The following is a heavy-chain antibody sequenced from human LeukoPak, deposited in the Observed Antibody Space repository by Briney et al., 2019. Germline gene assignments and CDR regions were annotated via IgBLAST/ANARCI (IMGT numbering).Heavy chain of an antibody. CDR3: ARGPSGYSSSWYAYRENWFDP. D-gene: IGHD6-13*01. CDR2: MNPNSGNT. J-gene: IGHJ5*02. CDR1: GYTFTSYD. V-gene: IGHV1-8*01. Sequence: ASVKVSCKASGYTFTSYDINWVRQATGQGLEWMGWMNPNSGNTGYAQKFQGRVTMTRNTSISTAYMELSSLRSGDTAVYYCARGPSGYSSSWYAYRENWFDPWGQGTLVTVSS.